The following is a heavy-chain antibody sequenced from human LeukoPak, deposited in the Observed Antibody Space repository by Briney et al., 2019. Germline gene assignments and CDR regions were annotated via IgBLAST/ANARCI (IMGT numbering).Heavy chain of an antibody. D-gene: IGHD3-16*01. V-gene: IGHV1-18*01. CDR2: INAYNGNA. CDR1: GYTFTSYA. J-gene: IGHJ4*02. CDR3: ATDFGRDSYPLGGY. Sequence: ASVKVSCKASGYTFTSYALSWVRQAPGQGLEWMGWINAYNGNANYAQILQGRVTMTTDTSTSTAYMELSSLRSEDTAVYYCATDFGRDSYPLGGYWGQGTLVTVSS.